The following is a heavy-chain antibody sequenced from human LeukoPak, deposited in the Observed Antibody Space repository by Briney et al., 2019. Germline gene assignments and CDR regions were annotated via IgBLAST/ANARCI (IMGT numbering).Heavy chain of an antibody. CDR3: ARDPDVGSGYPHPYFDY. CDR1: GFTFSSYE. CDR2: ISSSGSSI. V-gene: IGHV3-48*03. J-gene: IGHJ4*02. Sequence: GGSLRLSCAASGFTFSSYEMNWVRQAPGKGLEWVSYISSSGSSIYYADSVKGRFTISRDNAKNSLYLQMNSLRAEDTAVYYCARDPDVGSGYPHPYFDYWGQGTLVTVSS. D-gene: IGHD3-22*01.